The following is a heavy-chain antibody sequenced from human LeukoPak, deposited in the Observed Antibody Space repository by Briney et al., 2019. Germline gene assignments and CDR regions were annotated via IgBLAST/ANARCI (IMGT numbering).Heavy chain of an antibody. CDR2: IYWDDDK. Sequence: SGPTLVKPTQTLTPTCTFSGFSLSTSGVGVGWIRQPPGKALEWLALIYWDDDKRYSPSLKSRLTITKDTSKNQVVLTMPNMDPVDTATYYCAHSRGTAMVTRDYFDYWGQGTLVTVSS. D-gene: IGHD5-18*01. V-gene: IGHV2-5*02. CDR1: GFSLSTSGVG. J-gene: IGHJ4*02. CDR3: AHSRGTAMVTRDYFDY.